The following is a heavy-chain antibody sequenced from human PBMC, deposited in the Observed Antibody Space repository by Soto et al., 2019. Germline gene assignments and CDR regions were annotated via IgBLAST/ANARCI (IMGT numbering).Heavy chain of an antibody. CDR3: ARVGRLLWFGELFRYGMDV. D-gene: IGHD3-10*01. Sequence: ASVKVSCKASGYTFTSYGISWVRQAPGQGLEWMGWISAYNGNTNYAQKLQGRVTMTTDTSTSTANMELRSLRSDDTAVYYCARVGRLLWFGELFRYGMDVWGQGTTVTVSS. CDR1: GYTFTSYG. CDR2: ISAYNGNT. V-gene: IGHV1-18*01. J-gene: IGHJ6*02.